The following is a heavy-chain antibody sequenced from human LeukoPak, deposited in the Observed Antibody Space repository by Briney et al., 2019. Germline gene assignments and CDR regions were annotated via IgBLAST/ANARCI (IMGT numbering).Heavy chain of an antibody. V-gene: IGHV3-9*01. CDR1: EFTLEDLA. Sequence: GGSLGLSGAASEFTLEDLAMHGVGQPPGKGREWVSGISWNSGSIGYADSVKGRFTISRDNAKNSLYLQMNSLRAEDTALYYCARDYDSSGRPLYYFDYWGQGTLVTVSS. CDR3: ARDYDSSGRPLYYFDY. J-gene: IGHJ4*02. CDR2: ISWNSGSI. D-gene: IGHD3-22*01.